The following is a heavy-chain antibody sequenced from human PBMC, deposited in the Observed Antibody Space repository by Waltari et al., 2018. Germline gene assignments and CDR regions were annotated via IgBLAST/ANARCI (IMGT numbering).Heavy chain of an antibody. J-gene: IGHJ3*02. CDR3: ARAFGVVTGGAFDI. V-gene: IGHV4-39*07. Sequence: QLQLQESGPGLVKPSETLSLTCTVSGGSISSSSYYWGWIRQPPGKGLDWIGSIYYSGSTYYNPSLKSRVTISVDTSKNQFSLKLSSVTAADTAVYYCARAFGVVTGGAFDIWGQGTMVTVSS. CDR2: IYYSGST. D-gene: IGHD3-3*01. CDR1: GGSISSSSYY.